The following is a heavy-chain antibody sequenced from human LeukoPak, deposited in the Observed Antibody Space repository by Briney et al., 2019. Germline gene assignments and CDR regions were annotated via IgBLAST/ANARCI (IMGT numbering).Heavy chain of an antibody. V-gene: IGHV5-51*01. CDR2: IYPGDSDT. CDR3: ARHGEPMIIVDWFDP. D-gene: IGHD3-22*01. Sequence: GESLKIPCKGSGYSFTNYWIGWVRQMPGKGLEWMGIIYPGDSDTRYSPSFQGQVTISADESISTAYLQWSSLKASDTAMYYCARHGEPMIIVDWFDPWGQGTLVTVSS. CDR1: GYSFTNYW. J-gene: IGHJ5*02.